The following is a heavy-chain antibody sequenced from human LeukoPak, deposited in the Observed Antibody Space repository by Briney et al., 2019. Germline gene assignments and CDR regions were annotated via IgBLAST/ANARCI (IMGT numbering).Heavy chain of an antibody. V-gene: IGHV4-30-2*01. CDR3: ARGGTYYDILTGYYHMDV. CDR1: GGSISSGGYS. D-gene: IGHD3-9*01. CDR2: IYHSGST. Sequence: SETLSLTCAVSGGSISSGGYSWSWIRQPPGKGLEWIGYIYHSGSTYYNPSLKSRVTISVDRSKNQFSLKLSSVTAADTAVYYCARGGTYYDILTGYYHMDVWGQGTTVTVSS. J-gene: IGHJ6*02.